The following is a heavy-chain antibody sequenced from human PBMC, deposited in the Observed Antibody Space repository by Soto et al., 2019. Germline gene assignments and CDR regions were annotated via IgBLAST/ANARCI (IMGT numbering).Heavy chain of an antibody. D-gene: IGHD2-15*01. Sequence: QVQLQQWGAGLLKPSETLSLTCAVYGGSFSGYYWSWIRQPPGKGLEWIGEINHSGSTNYNPSLKSRVTRSVDTSKNQFSLKLSSVTAADTAVYYCARVQSGYCSGGSCYSSDWFDPWGQGTLVTVSS. V-gene: IGHV4-34*01. CDR1: GGSFSGYY. CDR2: INHSGST. CDR3: ARVQSGYCSGGSCYSSDWFDP. J-gene: IGHJ5*02.